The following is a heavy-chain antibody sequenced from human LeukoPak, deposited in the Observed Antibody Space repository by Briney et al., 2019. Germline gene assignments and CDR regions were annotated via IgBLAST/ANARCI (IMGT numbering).Heavy chain of an antibody. D-gene: IGHD5-18*01. V-gene: IGHV1-18*01. CDR1: GYTFASYG. Sequence: GASVKVSCKASGYTFASYGISWVRQAPGQGLEWMGWISAYDGNTNYAQKLQGRVTMTEDTPTDTAYMELSSLRSEDTAVYYCATEFVDTAAFDIWGQGIMVTVSS. J-gene: IGHJ3*02. CDR3: ATEFVDTAAFDI. CDR2: ISAYDGNT.